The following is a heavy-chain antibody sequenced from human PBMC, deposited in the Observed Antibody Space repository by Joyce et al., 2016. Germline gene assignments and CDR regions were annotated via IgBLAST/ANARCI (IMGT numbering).Heavy chain of an antibody. CDR2: VYDSEST. J-gene: IGHJ3*02. V-gene: IGHV4-28*01. Sequence: QVQLQESGPGLVRPSDTLSLTCAVSGYSISSGNWWAWIRQSPGEGLEWIGYVYDSESTYNNPSLKSRVTMSVDTSKSQFSLRLSTVTAGDTGIYYCARRSDAFDIWGQGTMVTVSS. CDR3: ARRSDAFDI. CDR1: GYSISSGNW.